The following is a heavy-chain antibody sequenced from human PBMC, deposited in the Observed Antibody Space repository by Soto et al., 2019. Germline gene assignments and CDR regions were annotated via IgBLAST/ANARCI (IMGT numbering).Heavy chain of an antibody. V-gene: IGHV3-30-3*01. CDR3: ARDVDCTNGVCQYNWFDP. CDR1: GFTFSSYA. CDR2: ISYDGSNK. J-gene: IGHJ5*02. D-gene: IGHD2-8*01. Sequence: PGGSLRLSCAASGFTFSSYAMHWVRQAPGKGLEWVAVISYDGSNKYYADSVKGRFTISRDNSKNTLYLQMNSLRAEDTAVYYCARDVDCTNGVCQYNWFDPWGQGT.